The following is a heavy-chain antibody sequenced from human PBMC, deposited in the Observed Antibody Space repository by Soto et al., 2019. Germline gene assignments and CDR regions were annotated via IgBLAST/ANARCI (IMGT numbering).Heavy chain of an antibody. J-gene: IGHJ4*02. D-gene: IGHD1-26*01. CDR1: GYTFTVYY. CDR2: INPKSGGT. V-gene: IGHV1-2*02. CDR3: ARDLAKGGGSAGFDY. Sequence: QVQRVQSGAEVKKPGASVNVSCKASGYTFTVYYMHWVRQAPGQGLEWMGWINPKSGGTMYPQKFQGRVTMTLDTSISTAYMALTRLRSDDTAVYYCARDLAKGGGSAGFDYWGQGTLVTVSS.